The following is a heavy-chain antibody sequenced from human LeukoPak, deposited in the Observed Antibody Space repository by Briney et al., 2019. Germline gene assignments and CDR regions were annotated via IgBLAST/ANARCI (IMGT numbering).Heavy chain of an antibody. Sequence: GGSLRLSCAASGFTFSSYSMNWVRQAPGKGLEWVSSISSSSSYIYYADSVKGRFTISRDNAKNSLYLQMNSLRAEDMAIYYCARGFSGHGLFDYWGQGTLVTVSS. V-gene: IGHV3-21*04. CDR2: ISSSSSYI. J-gene: IGHJ4*02. CDR1: GFTFSSYS. CDR3: ARGFSGHGLFDY. D-gene: IGHD5-12*01.